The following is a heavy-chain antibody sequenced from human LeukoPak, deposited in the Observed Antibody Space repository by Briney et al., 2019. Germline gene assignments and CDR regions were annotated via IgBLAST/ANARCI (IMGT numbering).Heavy chain of an antibody. J-gene: IGHJ5*02. D-gene: IGHD6-13*01. CDR1: GGSISSSSYY. CDR2: IYYSGST. V-gene: IGHV4-61*05. Sequence: RPSEPLSLTCTVSGGSISSSSYYWGWIRQPPGKGLVWIGYIYYSGSTNYHPSLKSRVTISVDTSKNQFSLKLSSVTAADTAVYYCARSLDYSSSWYLIRTWFDPWGQGTLVTVSS. CDR3: ARSLDYSSSWYLIRTWFDP.